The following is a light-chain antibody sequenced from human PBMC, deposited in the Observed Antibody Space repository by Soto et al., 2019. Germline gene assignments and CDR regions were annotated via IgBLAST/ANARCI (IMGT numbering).Light chain of an antibody. Sequence: LTQPASVSGSPGQSITISCTGTSSDVGGYNYVSWYQQHPGKAPKLMIYDVSNRPSGVSNRFSGSKSGNTASLTISGLQAEDEADYYCSPYTSSSINYAFGTGTKVTVL. CDR3: SPYTSSSINYA. J-gene: IGLJ1*01. V-gene: IGLV2-14*01. CDR1: SSDVGGYNY. CDR2: DVS.